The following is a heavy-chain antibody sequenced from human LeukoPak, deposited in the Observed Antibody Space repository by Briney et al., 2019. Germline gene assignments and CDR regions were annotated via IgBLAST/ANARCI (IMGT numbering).Heavy chain of an antibody. CDR1: GLTLSSYG. V-gene: IGHV3-33*01. CDR3: ATDRGGSPFDY. J-gene: IGHJ4*02. CDR2: IWSDGSNK. D-gene: IGHD3-16*01. Sequence: GGSLRLSCVASGLTLSSYGMHWVRQAPGKGLEWVAVIWSDGSNKYYRDSVKGRFTISRDNSKNTLYLQMNSLGAEDTAMYYCATDRGGSPFDYWGQGTLVTVSA.